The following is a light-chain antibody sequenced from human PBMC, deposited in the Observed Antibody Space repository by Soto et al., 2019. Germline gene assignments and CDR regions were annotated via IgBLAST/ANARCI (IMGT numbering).Light chain of an antibody. CDR1: FSDIGTYNF. J-gene: IGLJ2*01. Sequence: QSALTQPASISGSPGQSITISCTGTFSDIGTYNFVSWYQFHPDEVPKLIIYEVTDRPSGVSDRFSGSKSGDTATLTISGLRPEDESFYICSSYSSTDALLVFGGGTKLTVL. CDR3: SSYSSTDALLV. CDR2: EVT. V-gene: IGLV2-14*01.